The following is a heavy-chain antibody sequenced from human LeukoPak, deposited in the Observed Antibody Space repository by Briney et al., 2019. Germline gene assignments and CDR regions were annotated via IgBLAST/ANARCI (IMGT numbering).Heavy chain of an antibody. CDR2: IKRKSDGGTT. V-gene: IGHV3-15*01. CDR1: GFTFSNAL. J-gene: IGHJ4*02. Sequence: GGSHRLSCAASGFTFSNALMSWVRQAPGKGLEWVGRIKRKSDGGTTDYAAPVKGRFTISRDDSKNTLYLQTNSLKTEDTAVYYCTTDRTFASGWFGKLVYWGQGTLVTVSS. D-gene: IGHD3-10*01. CDR3: TTDRTFASGWFGKLVY.